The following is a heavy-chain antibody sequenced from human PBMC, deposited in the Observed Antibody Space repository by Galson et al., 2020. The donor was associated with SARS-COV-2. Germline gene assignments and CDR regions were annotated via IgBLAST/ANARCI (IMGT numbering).Heavy chain of an antibody. CDR3: ARDRTSSLGFDP. CDR2: INPNSGGS. V-gene: IGHV1-2*06. CDR1: GYIITDYY. Sequence: ASVKVSCKASGYIITDYYIHWVRQAHGPRPEWMGRINPNSGGSDFAQKFQGRVTMTRDTSISTVYMELSRLRSDDTAAYYCARDRTSSLGFDPWGQGTLVTVSS. D-gene: IGHD6-19*01. J-gene: IGHJ5*01.